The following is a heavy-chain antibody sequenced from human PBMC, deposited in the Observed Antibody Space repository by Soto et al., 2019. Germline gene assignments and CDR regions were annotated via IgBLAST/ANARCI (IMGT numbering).Heavy chain of an antibody. J-gene: IGHJ3*02. Sequence: GGSLRLSCAASGFTFSSYWMSWVRQAPGKGLEWVSAISGSGGSTYYADSVKGRFTISRDNSKNTLYLQMNSLRAEDTAVYYCAKDSGSGRMSPHDAFDIWGQGTMVTVSS. V-gene: IGHV3-23*01. CDR1: GFTFSSYW. CDR3: AKDSGSGRMSPHDAFDI. CDR2: ISGSGGST. D-gene: IGHD2-15*01.